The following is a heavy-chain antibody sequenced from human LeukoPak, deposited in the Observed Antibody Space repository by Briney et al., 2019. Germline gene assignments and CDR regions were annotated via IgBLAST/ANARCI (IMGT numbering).Heavy chain of an antibody. J-gene: IGHJ6*02. Sequence: SGGSLRLSCAASGFTFSSYSMNWVRQAPGKGLEWVSSISSSSSYIYYADSVKGRFTISRDNAKNSLYLQMNSLRAEDTAVYYCAREKALNYDILTGYKGDGMDVWGQGTTVTVSS. CDR1: GFTFSSYS. V-gene: IGHV3-21*01. D-gene: IGHD3-9*01. CDR3: AREKALNYDILTGYKGDGMDV. CDR2: ISSSSSYI.